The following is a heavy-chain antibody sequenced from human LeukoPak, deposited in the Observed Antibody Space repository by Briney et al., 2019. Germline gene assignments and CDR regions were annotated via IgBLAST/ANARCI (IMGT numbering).Heavy chain of an antibody. D-gene: IGHD6-19*01. CDR3: ARSPHNSAWYEKWFDP. V-gene: IGHV4-4*08. CDR2: ISASGGT. CDR1: GGSISTYY. J-gene: IGHJ5*02. Sequence: SETLSLTCTVSGGSISTYYWSWIRQSPGKGLEWIADISASGGTNYNPSLESRVTVSIDSSKNQFSLRLSSVTAADTAVFYCARSPHNSAWYEKWFDPWGQGTLVTVSS.